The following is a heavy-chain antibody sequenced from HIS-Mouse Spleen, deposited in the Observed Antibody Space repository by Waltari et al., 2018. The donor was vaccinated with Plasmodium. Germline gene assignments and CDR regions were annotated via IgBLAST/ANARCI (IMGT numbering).Heavy chain of an antibody. D-gene: IGHD6-13*01. CDR2: IYTSGST. V-gene: IGHV4-4*07. J-gene: IGHJ6*02. Sequence: QVQLQESGPGLVKPSETLSLTCTVPGGSISSYYWSWIRQPAGKGLEWIGRIYTSGSTNYNPSLKSRVTMSVDTSKNQFSLKLSSVTAADTAVYYCARGPAAAGNWRHYGMDVWGQGTTVTVSS. CDR3: ARGPAAAGNWRHYGMDV. CDR1: GGSISSYY.